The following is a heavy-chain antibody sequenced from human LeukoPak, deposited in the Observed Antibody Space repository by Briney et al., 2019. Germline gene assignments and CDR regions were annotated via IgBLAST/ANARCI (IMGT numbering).Heavy chain of an antibody. CDR2: ISYDGSNK. Sequence: PGGSLRLSCAASGFTFSNYAMHWVRQAPGKGLEWAAFISYDGSNKYYADSVKGRFTISRDNSKNTLYLQMNSLRAEDTAVYYCARRAGAYSHPYDYWGQGTLVTVSS. V-gene: IGHV3-30*14. CDR3: ARRAGAYSHPYDY. J-gene: IGHJ4*02. D-gene: IGHD4/OR15-4a*01. CDR1: GFTFSNYA.